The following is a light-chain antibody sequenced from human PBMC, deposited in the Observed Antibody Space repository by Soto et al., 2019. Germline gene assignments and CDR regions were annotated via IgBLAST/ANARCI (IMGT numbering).Light chain of an antibody. CDR1: QSVSSN. Sequence: EIVMTQSPATLSVSPGERATLSCRASQSVSSNLAWYQQKPGQDPRLLIYGASTRATAIPARFSGSGSGTEFTLTISSLQSEDFAVYYCQQYNNWPPTWTFGQGTTVEIK. J-gene: IGKJ1*01. CDR2: GAS. CDR3: QQYNNWPPTWT. V-gene: IGKV3-15*01.